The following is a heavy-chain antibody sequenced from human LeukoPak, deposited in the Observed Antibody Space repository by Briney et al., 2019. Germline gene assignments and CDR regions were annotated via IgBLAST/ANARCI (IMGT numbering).Heavy chain of an antibody. D-gene: IGHD2-21*02. CDR1: GYTFTGYY. CDR3: ARDPLYCGGDCYSDY. Sequence: ASVKVSCKASGYTFTGYYMHWVRQAPGQGLGWMGWINPNSGGTNYAQKFQGRVTMTRDTSISTAYMELSSLRSEDTAVYYCARDPLYCGGDCYSDYWGQGTLVTVSS. V-gene: IGHV1-2*02. CDR2: INPNSGGT. J-gene: IGHJ4*02.